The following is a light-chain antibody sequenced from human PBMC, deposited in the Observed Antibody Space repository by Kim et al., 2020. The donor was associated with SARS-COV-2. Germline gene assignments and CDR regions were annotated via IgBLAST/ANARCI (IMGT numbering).Light chain of an antibody. Sequence: QSVLTQPPSVSEAPRQRVTISCSGSSSNIGNNAVSWYQQLSGKAPKLLIYYDDLLPSGVSDRFSGSKSGTSASLVISGLLSEDEADYYCAAWDDSLNGPVFGGGTQLTVL. J-gene: IGLJ3*02. CDR1: SSNIGNNA. V-gene: IGLV1-36*01. CDR2: YDD. CDR3: AAWDDSLNGPV.